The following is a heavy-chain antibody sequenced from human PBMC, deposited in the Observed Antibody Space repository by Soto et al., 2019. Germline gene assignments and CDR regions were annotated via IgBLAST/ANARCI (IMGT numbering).Heavy chain of an antibody. J-gene: IGHJ6*03. CDR2: MNPNSGNT. D-gene: IGHD3-9*01. CDR1: GYTFTSYD. V-gene: IGHV1-8*01. Sequence: GASVKGCCKASGYTFTSYDINWVRQATGQGREWMGWMNPNSGNTGYAQKFQGRVTMTRNTSISTAYMELSSLRSEDTAVYYCARAEESRGYYDILTGYYSSYYYYMDVWGKRTTVTVSS. CDR3: ARAEESRGYYDILTGYYSSYYYYMDV.